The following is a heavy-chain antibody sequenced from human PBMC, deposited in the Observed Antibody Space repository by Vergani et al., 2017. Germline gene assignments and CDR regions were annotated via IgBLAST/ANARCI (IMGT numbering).Heavy chain of an antibody. CDR3: ARLGDYGDPFDY. J-gene: IGHJ4*02. D-gene: IGHD4-17*01. Sequence: QVQLVQSGAEVKKPGASVKVSCKASGYTFTGYYMHWVRQAPGQGLEWMGWINTNSGGTNYAQKFQGRVTMTRDTSISTAYMELSRLRADDTAVYYCARLGDYGDPFDYWGQGTLVTVSS. V-gene: IGHV1-2*02. CDR1: GYTFTGYY. CDR2: INTNSGGT.